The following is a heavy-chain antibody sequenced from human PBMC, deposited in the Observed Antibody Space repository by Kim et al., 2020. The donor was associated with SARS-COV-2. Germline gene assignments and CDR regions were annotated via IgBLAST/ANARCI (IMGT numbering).Heavy chain of an antibody. D-gene: IGHD4-17*01. V-gene: IGHV3-23*01. CDR1: GFTFSSYG. CDR3: AIRGSNYGAYNN. CDR2: ISHTGDIT. Sequence: GGSLRLSCAGSGFTFSSYGMSWVRQAPGKGLEWVSAISHTGDITDYADSMKGRFTISRDNSKNTLYLQMNSLRADDTALYYCAIRGSNYGAYNNWGQGTLVTVSS. J-gene: IGHJ4*02.